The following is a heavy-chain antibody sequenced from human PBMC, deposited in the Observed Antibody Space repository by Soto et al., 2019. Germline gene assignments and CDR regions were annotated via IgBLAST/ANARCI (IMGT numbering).Heavy chain of an antibody. CDR2: ISAHNGNT. CDR3: ANDSSWYPTGWFDP. J-gene: IGHJ5*02. D-gene: IGHD6-13*01. CDR1: GYTFTSYG. Sequence: QVQLVQSGAEVKKPGASVKVSCKASGYTFTSYGISWVRQAPGQGLEWMGWISAHNGNTNYAQKLQGRVTMTTDTSTSTAYMELRCLTSDDTAVYYCANDSSWYPTGWFDPWGQGTLVTVSS. V-gene: IGHV1-18*01.